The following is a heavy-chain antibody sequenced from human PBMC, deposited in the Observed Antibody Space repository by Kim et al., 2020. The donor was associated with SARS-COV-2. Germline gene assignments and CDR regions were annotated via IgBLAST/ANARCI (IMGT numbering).Heavy chain of an antibody. V-gene: IGHV4-39*01. J-gene: IGHJ4*02. Sequence: YDTPSLKSRFTVAVATSKNQFSLKLTSVTATDTAVYFCARLGSSSWYFDYWGQGTLVSVSS. D-gene: IGHD6-13*01. CDR3: ARLGSSSWYFDY.